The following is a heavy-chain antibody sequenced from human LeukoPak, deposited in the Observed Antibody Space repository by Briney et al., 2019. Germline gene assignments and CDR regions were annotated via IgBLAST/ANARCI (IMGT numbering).Heavy chain of an antibody. CDR2: IYSGTI. D-gene: IGHD1-7*01. V-gene: IGHV3-53*01. J-gene: IGHJ6*03. CDR1: GFTVSSNS. Sequence: GGSLRLSCTVSGFTVSSNSMSWVRQAPGKGLEWVSFIYSGTIHYSDSVKGRFTISRDNSKNTLYLQMNSLRAEDTAVYYCAKETENWNYGSYFYMDVWGKGTTITVSS. CDR3: AKETENWNYGSYFYMDV.